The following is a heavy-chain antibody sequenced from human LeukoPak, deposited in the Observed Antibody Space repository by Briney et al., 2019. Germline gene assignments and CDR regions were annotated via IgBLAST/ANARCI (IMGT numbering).Heavy chain of an antibody. D-gene: IGHD2-21*01. CDR1: GFTVRDYA. CDR3: TRIGIGIIGRDPVDY. J-gene: IGHJ4*02. V-gene: IGHV3-49*04. Sequence: GGSLRLSCAASGFTVRDYAMSWVRLSPGKGLQWVGFIRSKTYGGAADYGASVKGRFTIYRDDSQSIAYLLMNRLEIEDTAVYYCTRIGIGIIGRDPVDYWGQGTLVTVSS. CDR2: IRSKTYGGAA.